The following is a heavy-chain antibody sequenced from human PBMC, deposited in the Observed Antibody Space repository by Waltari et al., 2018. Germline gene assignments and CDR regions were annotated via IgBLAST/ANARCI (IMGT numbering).Heavy chain of an antibody. V-gene: IGHV1-2*02. J-gene: IGHJ4*02. CDR3: ATKDTAMVMVDY. D-gene: IGHD5-18*01. CDR2: INPNSGGT. Sequence: MHWVRQAPGQGLEWMGWINPNSGGTNYAQKFQGRVTMTRDTSISTAYMELSRLRSDDTAVYYCATKDTAMVMVDYWGQGTLVTVSS.